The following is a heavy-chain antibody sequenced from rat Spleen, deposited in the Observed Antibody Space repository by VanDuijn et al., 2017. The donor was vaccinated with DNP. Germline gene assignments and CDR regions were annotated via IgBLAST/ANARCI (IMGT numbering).Heavy chain of an antibody. V-gene: IGHV5S13*01. J-gene: IGHJ3*01. D-gene: IGHD1-12*03. CDR1: GFTFSNYG. CDR3: ATSGYGYDGYPFAY. Sequence: EVQLVESGGGLVQPGRSLKLSCTASGFTFSNYGMAWVRQAPTKGLEWVASLSTGGDKSAYRDSVKGRFTISRDNAKNTLFLQMDSLRSEDTATYYCATSGYGYDGYPFAYWCQGTLVTVSS. CDR2: LSTGGDKS.